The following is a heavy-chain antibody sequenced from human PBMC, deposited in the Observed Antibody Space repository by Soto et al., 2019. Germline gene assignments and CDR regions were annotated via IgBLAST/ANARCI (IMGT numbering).Heavy chain of an antibody. CDR2: ISSSGSTI. J-gene: IGHJ4*02. D-gene: IGHD5-18*01. Sequence: GGSLRLSCAASGFTFSDYYMSWIRQAPGKGLEWVSYISSSGSTIYYADSVKGRFTISRDNAKNSLYLQMNSLRAEDTAVYYCARDGARIQLWFLFDYWGQGTLVTVSS. V-gene: IGHV3-11*01. CDR3: ARDGARIQLWFLFDY. CDR1: GFTFSDYY.